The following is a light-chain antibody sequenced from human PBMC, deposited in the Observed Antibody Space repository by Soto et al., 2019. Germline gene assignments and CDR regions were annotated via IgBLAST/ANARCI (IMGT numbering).Light chain of an antibody. V-gene: IGLV2-14*03. CDR2: DVD. CDR3: CSSSGSSTIVV. CDR1: SSDVGGYNF. Sequence: QSVLTQPASVSGSPGQSITISCTRTSSDVGGYNFVSWYQQHPGKAPRLMIFDVDNRPSGVSTRFSGSKSGNTASLTISGLQAEDEADYYCCSSSGSSTIVVFGGGTKLTVL. J-gene: IGLJ2*01.